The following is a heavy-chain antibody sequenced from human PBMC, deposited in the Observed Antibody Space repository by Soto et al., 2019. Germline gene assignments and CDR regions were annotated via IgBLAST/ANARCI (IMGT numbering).Heavy chain of an antibody. D-gene: IGHD3-3*01. CDR3: ATRITVFGLLIPPFDP. J-gene: IGHJ5*02. V-gene: IGHV4-34*02. Sequence: QVHLQQWGAGLLKPSETLSLTCAVYGGSVNGYYWNWIRQPPGKGLEWIGDINHTGGTHYNPSLKSRVTMAVDTSKNQFSLRFSSVTAADTAIYYCATRITVFGLLIPPFDPWCQGTQVTVSS. CDR2: INHTGGT. CDR1: GGSVNGYY.